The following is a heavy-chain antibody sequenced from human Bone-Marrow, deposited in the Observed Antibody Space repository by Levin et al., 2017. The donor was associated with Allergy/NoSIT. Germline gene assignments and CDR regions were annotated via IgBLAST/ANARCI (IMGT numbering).Heavy chain of an antibody. V-gene: IGHV1-8*01. J-gene: IGHJ1*01. CDR3: ARGDGSSSSHN. D-gene: IGHD6-19*01. CDR1: GYTFTAFD. Sequence: PGESLKISCKASGYTFTAFDIVWVRPATGRGLEWMGRMNPNSGNTGYAQIFQGRVTMTRNTATNTAYMELSSLTSGDTGVYYCARGDGSSSSHNWGQGTLVTVSS. CDR2: MNPNSGNT.